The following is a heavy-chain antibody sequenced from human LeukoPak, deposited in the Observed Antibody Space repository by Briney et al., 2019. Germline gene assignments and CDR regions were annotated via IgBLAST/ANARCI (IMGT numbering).Heavy chain of an antibody. J-gene: IGHJ4*02. V-gene: IGHV1-69*05. CDR3: ASGSKAGAGNLDY. CDR2: IIPIFGTA. Sequence: SVKVSCKASGGTFSSYAISWVRQAPGQGLEWMGRIIPIFGTANYAQKFQGRVTITTDESTSTAYMELSSLRSEDTAGYYCASGSKAGAGNLDYWGQGNLVTGSS. CDR1: GGTFSSYA. D-gene: IGHD6-19*01.